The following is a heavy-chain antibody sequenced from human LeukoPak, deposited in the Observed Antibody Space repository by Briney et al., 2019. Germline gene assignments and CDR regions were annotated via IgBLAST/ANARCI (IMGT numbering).Heavy chain of an antibody. V-gene: IGHV3-7*01. D-gene: IGHD5-12*01. J-gene: IGHJ4*02. CDR1: GFSFSAAR. CDR2: IKNDGSDK. Sequence: PGGSLRLSCEASGFSFSAARMTWVRQAPGKGLEWVATIKNDGSDKYYVDSVKGRFTLSRDNAKNSVYLQMNGLRVEDTAVYYCVNLGYSDGGQGTLVTVSS. CDR3: VNLGYSD.